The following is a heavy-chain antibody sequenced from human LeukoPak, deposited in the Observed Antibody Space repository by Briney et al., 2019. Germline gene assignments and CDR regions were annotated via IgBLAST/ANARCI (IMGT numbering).Heavy chain of an antibody. J-gene: IGHJ3*02. Sequence: PSETLSLTCAVYGGSFSGYYWSWIRQPPGKGLEWIGEINHSGSTNYNPSLKSRVTISVDTSKNQLSLKLSSVTAADTAVYYCAREATSKSLTIFRVGKSSKDAFDIWGQGTMVTVSS. CDR1: GGSFSGYY. CDR2: INHSGST. V-gene: IGHV4-34*01. D-gene: IGHD3-3*01. CDR3: AREATSKSLTIFRVGKSSKDAFDI.